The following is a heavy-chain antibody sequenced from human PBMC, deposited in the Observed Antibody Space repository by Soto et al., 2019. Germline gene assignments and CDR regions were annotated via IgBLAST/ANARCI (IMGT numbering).Heavy chain of an antibody. V-gene: IGHV1-18*04. D-gene: IGHD6-6*01. CDR3: ARDDRYSSSYNPGGPLLYKMDV. J-gene: IGHJ6*02. CDR1: GYTFTNYG. Sequence: QVQLVQSGAEVKKPGASVKVSCMASGYTFTNYGISWVRQAPGQGPEWMGWISAHNDNLNYAENFQDRVTMTTDTSTTTAYMELRSLASDDTAMYYCARDDRYSSSYNPGGPLLYKMDVWGQGTTVTVSS. CDR2: ISAHNDNL.